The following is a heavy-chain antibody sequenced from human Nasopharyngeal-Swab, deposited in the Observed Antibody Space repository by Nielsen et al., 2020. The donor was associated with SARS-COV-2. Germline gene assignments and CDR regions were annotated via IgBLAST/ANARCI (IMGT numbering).Heavy chain of an antibody. Sequence: SETLSLTCTVSGGSMSSFAFDSYWAWIRQPPGMGLEWIGSMYHSGATYTHPSLKSRVTLSVDTSTNKFSLNLSSVTAADTAVYYCARWSSSSIKFDYWGQGTLVSVSS. CDR3: ARWSSSSIKFDY. CDR1: GGSMSSFAFDSY. CDR2: MYHSGAT. D-gene: IGHD3-3*01. V-gene: IGHV4-39*01. J-gene: IGHJ4*02.